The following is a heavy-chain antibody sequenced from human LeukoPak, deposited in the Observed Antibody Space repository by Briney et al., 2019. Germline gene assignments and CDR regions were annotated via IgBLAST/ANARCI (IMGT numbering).Heavy chain of an antibody. V-gene: IGHV3-21*06. CDR3: ARDAQWLVPEGYYYYMDV. J-gene: IGHJ6*03. CDR1: GFAFSRYS. CDR2: TSSSSSHI. D-gene: IGHD6-19*01. Sequence: PGGSLRLSCAGSGFAFSRYSMNWFRQAPGKGLERVSSTSSSSSHIFYADSVKGRFTISRDNAKNSLYLQMNSLRAGDTAVYYCARDAQWLVPEGYYYYMDVWGKGVTVTVAS.